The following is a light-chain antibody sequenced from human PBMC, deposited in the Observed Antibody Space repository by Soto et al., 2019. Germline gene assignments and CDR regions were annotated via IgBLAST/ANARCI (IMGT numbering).Light chain of an antibody. CDR1: SSDVGAFDY. V-gene: IGLV2-14*03. CDR2: DVK. Sequence: QSALTQPASVSGSPGQSIAISCTGTSSDVGAFDYVSWYQQHPGKAPRVMIYDVKNRPSGISDRFSGSKSGNTASLTISGVQAEDEADYYCSSYTTNSSVIFGGGTKLTVL. CDR3: SSYTTNSSVI. J-gene: IGLJ2*01.